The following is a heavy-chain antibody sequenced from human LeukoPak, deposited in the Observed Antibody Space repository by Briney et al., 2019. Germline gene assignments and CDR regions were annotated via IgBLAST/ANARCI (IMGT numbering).Heavy chain of an antibody. CDR2: IYYSGST. V-gene: IGHV4-59*01. D-gene: IGHD6-13*01. CDR1: GGSISSYY. CDR3: ARGKAAAGRWFDP. J-gene: IGHJ5*02. Sequence: SETLSLTCTVSGGSISSYYWSWIRQPPGKGLEWIGYIYYSGSTNYNPSLKSRVTISVDTSKNQFSLKLSSVTAADTAVYYCARGKAAAGRWFDPWGQGTLVTVSS.